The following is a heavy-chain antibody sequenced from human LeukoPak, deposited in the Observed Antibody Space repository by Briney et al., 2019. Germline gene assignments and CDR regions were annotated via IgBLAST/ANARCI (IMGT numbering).Heavy chain of an antibody. D-gene: IGHD3-10*01. J-gene: IGHJ4*02. CDR1: GGSFSGYY. CDR3: ARAPATRMVRGVIKSFDY. V-gene: IGHV4-34*01. Sequence: PSETLSLTCAVYGGSFSGYYWSWVRQPPGKGLEWIGEINHSVSTNYNPSLKSRVTISVDTSKNHFSLKLSSVTAADTAVYYCARAPATRMVRGVIKSFDYWGQGTLVTVSS. CDR2: INHSVST.